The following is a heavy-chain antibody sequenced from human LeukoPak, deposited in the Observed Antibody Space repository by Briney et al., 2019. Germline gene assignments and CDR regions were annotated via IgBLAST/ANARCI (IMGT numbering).Heavy chain of an antibody. D-gene: IGHD3-9*01. CDR3: ARLGFPYDILTGIDYYYYMDV. CDR1: GGSISSGSYY. J-gene: IGHJ6*03. Sequence: PSQTLSLTCTVSGGSISSGSYYWSWIRQPAGKGLEWIGRIYTSGSTNYNPSLKSRVTISVDTSKNQFSLKLSSVTAADTAVYYCARLGFPYDILTGIDYYYYMDVWGKGTTVTISS. CDR2: IYTSGST. V-gene: IGHV4-61*02.